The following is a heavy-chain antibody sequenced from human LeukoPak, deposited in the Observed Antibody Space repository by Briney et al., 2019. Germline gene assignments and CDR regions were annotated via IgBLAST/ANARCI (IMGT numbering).Heavy chain of an antibody. Sequence: GGSLRLSCVGAGFTFSNYAMTWVRQAPGRRLGWVSGISGSGDRTYYADSVKGRITISRDNSKNTLYLQMNSLTDDDSAVYYCAKDRIPVAGRQDIWDYWGQGTLVTVSS. CDR2: ISGSGDRT. CDR1: GFTFSNYA. CDR3: AKDRIPVAGRQDIWDY. V-gene: IGHV3-23*01. J-gene: IGHJ4*02. D-gene: IGHD6-19*01.